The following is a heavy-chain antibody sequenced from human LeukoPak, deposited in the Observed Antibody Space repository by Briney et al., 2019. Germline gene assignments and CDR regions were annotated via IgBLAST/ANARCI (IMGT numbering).Heavy chain of an antibody. CDR2: MNPNSGNT. J-gene: IGHJ6*04. CDR1: GYTFISFD. D-gene: IGHD5-12*01. Sequence: ASVKVSCKASGYTFISFDIYWVRQATGQGPEWMGWMNPNSGNTGYAQKLQGRVTLTRDTSINTAYMERSSLGSEDTAVYYCARNHVPTGLRDVWGTGTPVIVSS. V-gene: IGHV1-8*01. CDR3: ARNHVPTGLRDV.